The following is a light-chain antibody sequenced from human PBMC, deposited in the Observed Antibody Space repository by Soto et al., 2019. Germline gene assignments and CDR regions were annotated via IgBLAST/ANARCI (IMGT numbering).Light chain of an antibody. CDR2: GAS. CDR3: QQYGPSPVT. J-gene: IGKJ4*01. CDR1: PSVSSDY. Sequence: EIVLTQSPGTLSLSPGERATLSCRASPSVSSDYLAWYQQKPGQAPRLLIYGASSRATRIPDRFSGSGSATDFTLTISRLEPEDFAVYYCQQYGPSPVTFGGGTKVEIK. V-gene: IGKV3-20*01.